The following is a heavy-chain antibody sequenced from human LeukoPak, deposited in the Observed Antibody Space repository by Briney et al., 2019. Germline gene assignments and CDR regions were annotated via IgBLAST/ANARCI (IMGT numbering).Heavy chain of an antibody. J-gene: IGHJ4*02. Sequence: SETLSLTCTVSGGSISSSSYYWGWIRQPPGKGLEWIGSIYYSGSTYYNPSLKSRVTISVDTSKNQFSLKLSSVTAADTAVYYCARLGRELPQADDYWGQGTLVTVSS. D-gene: IGHD1-26*01. V-gene: IGHV4-39*01. CDR1: GGSISSSSYY. CDR2: IYYSGST. CDR3: ARLGRELPQADDY.